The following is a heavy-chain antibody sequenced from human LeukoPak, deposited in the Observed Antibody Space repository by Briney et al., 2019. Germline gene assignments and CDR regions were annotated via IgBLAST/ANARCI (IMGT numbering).Heavy chain of an antibody. CDR2: INPNSGGT. V-gene: IGHV1-2*02. D-gene: IGHD5-24*01. CDR3: ARQTFGRWLHSSSFDY. J-gene: IGHJ4*02. Sequence: ASVKVSCTASGYTFTAYYMHWVRQAPGQGLEWMGWINPNSGGTNYAQKFQGRVTMTRDTSISTAYMELSRLRSDDTAVYYCARQTFGRWLHSSSFDYWGQGTLVTVSS. CDR1: GYTFTAYY.